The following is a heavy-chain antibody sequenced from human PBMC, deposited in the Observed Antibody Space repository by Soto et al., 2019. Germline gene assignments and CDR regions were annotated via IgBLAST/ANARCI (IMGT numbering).Heavy chain of an antibody. D-gene: IGHD3-10*01. CDR1: GCTFSSYT. Sequence: SVKVSCKASGCTFSSYTISWVRQAPGQGLEWMGRIIPILGIANYAQKFQGRVTITADKSTSTAYMELSSLRSEDTAVYYCARGTMVRGVFDYWGQGTLVTVPQ. V-gene: IGHV1-69*02. CDR2: IIPILGIA. J-gene: IGHJ4*02. CDR3: ARGTMVRGVFDY.